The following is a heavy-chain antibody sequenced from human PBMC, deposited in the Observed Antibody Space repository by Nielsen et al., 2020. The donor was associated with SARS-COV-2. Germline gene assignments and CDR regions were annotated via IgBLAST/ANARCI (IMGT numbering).Heavy chain of an antibody. J-gene: IGHJ3*02. CDR1: GFTVSSNY. CDR2: IYSGGST. CDR3: AKGGYSYGYDAFDI. D-gene: IGHD5-18*01. V-gene: IGHV3-53*01. Sequence: GESLKISCAASGFTVSSNYMSWVRQAPGKGLEWVSVIYSGGSTYYADSVKGRFTISRDNSKNTLYLQMNSLRAEDTAVYYCAKGGYSYGYDAFDIWGQGTMVTASS.